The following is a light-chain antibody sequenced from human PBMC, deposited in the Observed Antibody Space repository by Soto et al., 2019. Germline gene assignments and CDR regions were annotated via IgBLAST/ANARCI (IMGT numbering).Light chain of an antibody. V-gene: IGLV1-44*01. CDR2: SNN. J-gene: IGLJ1*01. Sequence: VLTQPPSASGTPGHRVTISCSGSSSNIESNTVNWYQQLPGTAPKLLIYSNNQRPSGVPDRFSGSKSGTSASLAISGLQSEDEADYYCAAWDDSLNGPNYVFGTGTKVTVL. CDR1: SSNIESNT. CDR3: AAWDDSLNGPNYV.